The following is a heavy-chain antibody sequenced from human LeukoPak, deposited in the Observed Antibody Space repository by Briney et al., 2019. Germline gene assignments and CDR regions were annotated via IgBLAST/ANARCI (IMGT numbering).Heavy chain of an antibody. V-gene: IGHV3-74*01. J-gene: IGHJ6*03. D-gene: IGHD6-13*01. Sequence: GGSLRLSCAASGFSFSVYWMHWVRQAPGKGPVWVSRIKTDGSITDYADFVKGRFTISRDNAKNPLYLQMNSLRAEDTAVYYCARAGLYSSSWNYYYYMDVWGKGTTVTISS. CDR2: IKTDGSIT. CDR1: GFSFSVYW. CDR3: ARAGLYSSSWNYYYYMDV.